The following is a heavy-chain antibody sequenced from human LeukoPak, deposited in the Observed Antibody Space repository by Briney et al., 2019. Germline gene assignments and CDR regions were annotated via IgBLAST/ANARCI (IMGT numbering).Heavy chain of an antibody. Sequence: SETLSLTCAVYGGSFSGYYWSWIRQPPGKGLEWIGEINHSGSTNYNPSLKSRVTISVDTSKNQFSLKLSSVTAADTAVYYCARAIDCSSTSRYYYGMDVWGQGTTVTVSS. J-gene: IGHJ6*02. V-gene: IGHV4-34*01. CDR3: ARAIDCSSTSRYYYGMDV. CDR1: GGSFSGYY. CDR2: INHSGST. D-gene: IGHD2-2*01.